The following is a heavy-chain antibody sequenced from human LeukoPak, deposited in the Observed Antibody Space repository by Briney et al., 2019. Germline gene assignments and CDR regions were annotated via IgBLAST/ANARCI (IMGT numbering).Heavy chain of an antibody. Sequence: SGTLSLTCIVSGGSISSLNLWSWLRQPPGKGLEWIGEMYLGGTTNFNPSLKSRVTILIDKSKKQLSLQLTSVTAADTAVYYCAGLEGRYSTDWFYFFDYWGQGALVTVSS. CDR2: MYLGGTT. CDR1: GGSISSLNL. CDR3: AGLEGRYSTDWFYFFDY. V-gene: IGHV4-4*02. J-gene: IGHJ4*02. D-gene: IGHD6-19*01.